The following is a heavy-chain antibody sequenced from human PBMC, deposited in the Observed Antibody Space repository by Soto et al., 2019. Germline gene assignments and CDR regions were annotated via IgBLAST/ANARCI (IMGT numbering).Heavy chain of an antibody. CDR3: ARGERDKAYGAHYFDY. V-gene: IGHV3-33*01. J-gene: IGHJ4*02. D-gene: IGHD4-17*01. Sequence: QVQLVESGGGVVQPGRSLRLSCAASGFTFSSYGMHWVRQAPGKGLEWVAVIWYDGSNKYYADSVKGRFTISRDNSKNTLYLQMNSLRAEDTAVYYCARGERDKAYGAHYFDYWGQGTLVTVSS. CDR2: IWYDGSNK. CDR1: GFTFSSYG.